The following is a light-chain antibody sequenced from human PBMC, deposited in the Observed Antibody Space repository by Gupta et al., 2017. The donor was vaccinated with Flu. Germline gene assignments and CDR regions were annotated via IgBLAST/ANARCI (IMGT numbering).Light chain of an antibody. CDR1: QDIGSA. CDR2: GAS. Sequence: IQMTQSPVSLSASVADRVTITCRASQDIGSALDWYYQKPGKAPKCLIIGASSLQSGVPSRFSGSGSGTEFTLTISSLQPEDFETYYCRHRKSSPITFGGGTKVEI. J-gene: IGKJ4*01. CDR3: RHRKSSPIT. V-gene: IGKV1-17*01.